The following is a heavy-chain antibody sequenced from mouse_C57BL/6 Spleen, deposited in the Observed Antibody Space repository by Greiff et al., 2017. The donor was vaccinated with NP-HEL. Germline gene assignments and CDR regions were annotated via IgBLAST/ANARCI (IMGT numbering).Heavy chain of an antibody. J-gene: IGHJ4*01. CDR2: ISYDGSN. V-gene: IGHV3-6*01. CDR1: GYSITSGYY. D-gene: IGHD1-1*01. CDR3: AIYYYGSSYYAMDY. Sequence: VQLKESGPGLVKPSQSLSLTCSVTGYSITSGYYWNWIRQFPGNKLEWMGYISYDGSNNYNPSLKNRISITRDTSKNQFFLKLNSVTTEDTATYYCAIYYYGSSYYAMDYWGQGTSVTVSS.